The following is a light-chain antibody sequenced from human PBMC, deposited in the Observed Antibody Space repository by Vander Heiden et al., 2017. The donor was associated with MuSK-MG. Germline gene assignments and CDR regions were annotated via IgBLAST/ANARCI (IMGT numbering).Light chain of an antibody. CDR3: MQALQTPWT. CDR1: QSLLHSNGYKY. Sequence: DIVMTQSPLSLPVTPGEAASISCRYSQSLLHSNGYKYLDWYLQKPGQSPQLLIYLGSNRASGVPDRFSGSGSGTDFTLKISRVEAEDVGVYYCMQALQTPWTFGQGTKVEIK. CDR2: LGS. J-gene: IGKJ1*01. V-gene: IGKV2-28*01.